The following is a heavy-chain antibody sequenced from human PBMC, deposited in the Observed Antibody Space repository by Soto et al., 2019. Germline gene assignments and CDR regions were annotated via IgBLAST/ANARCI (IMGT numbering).Heavy chain of an antibody. D-gene: IGHD3-9*01. Sequence: GGSLRLSCAASGFNLSHPGMTWVRQAAGKGLQWVGRIKSKTDGGTADYAAPVKGRFTISRDDSKNTVYLQMNSLKTEDTAVYYCTTGIYYDILTGYHDVAYWGQGTLVTVSS. V-gene: IGHV3-15*01. J-gene: IGHJ4*02. CDR1: GFNLSHPG. CDR2: IKSKTDGGTA. CDR3: TTGIYYDILTGYHDVAY.